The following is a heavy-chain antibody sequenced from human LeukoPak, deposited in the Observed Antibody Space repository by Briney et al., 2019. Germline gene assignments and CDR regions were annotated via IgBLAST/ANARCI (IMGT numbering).Heavy chain of an antibody. CDR1: GFTVSSNY. J-gene: IGHJ4*02. Sequence: QPGGSLRLSCAASGFTVSSNYMSWVRQAPGKGLEWVSVIYSGGSTYYADSVKGRFTISRDNSKNTLYLQMNSLRAEDTAVYYCARDWCSGQSCYLDYWGQGTLVTVSS. D-gene: IGHD2-15*01. V-gene: IGHV3-66*01. CDR3: ARDWCSGQSCYLDY. CDR2: IYSGGST.